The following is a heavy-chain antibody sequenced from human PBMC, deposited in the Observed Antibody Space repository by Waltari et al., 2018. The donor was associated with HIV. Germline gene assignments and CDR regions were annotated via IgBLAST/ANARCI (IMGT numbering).Heavy chain of an antibody. CDR2: IIPIFGTA. J-gene: IGHJ4*02. Sequence: QVQLVQYGAEVKQPGSSVKVSCKAPGCTFISYVIRWVRPSPGQVLEWMGGIIPIFGTANDAQKFQGRVTITADESTSTAYMELSSLRSEDTAVYYCARGLGVSSGDYWGQGTLVTVSS. CDR3: ARGLGVSSGDY. CDR1: GCTFISYV. D-gene: IGHD3-3*01. V-gene: IGHV1-69*01.